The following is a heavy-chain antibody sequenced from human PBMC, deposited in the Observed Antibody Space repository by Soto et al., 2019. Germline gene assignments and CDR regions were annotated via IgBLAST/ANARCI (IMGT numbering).Heavy chain of an antibody. CDR2: ISGSGGST. CDR3: AKKESVVTAHFDY. Sequence: FLRLSCAASGFTFSSYAMSWVRQAPGKGLEWVSAISGSGGSTYYADSVKGRLTISRDNSKNTLYLQMNSLRAEDTAVYYCAKKESVVTAHFDYWRQGTLVTVSS. V-gene: IGHV3-23*01. CDR1: GFTFSSYA. J-gene: IGHJ4*02. D-gene: IGHD2-21*02.